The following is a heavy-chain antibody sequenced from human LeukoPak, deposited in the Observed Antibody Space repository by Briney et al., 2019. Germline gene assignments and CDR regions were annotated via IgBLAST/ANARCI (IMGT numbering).Heavy chain of an antibody. V-gene: IGHV3-30*18. D-gene: IGHD3-10*01. CDR3: AKDESGSYYLVDYYYYGMDV. CDR1: RFTFSSYG. CDR2: ISYDGGNK. J-gene: IGHJ6*04. Sequence: QPGGSLRLSCAASRFTFSSYGMHWVRQAPGKGLEWVAVISYDGGNKYYADSVKGRFTISRDNSKNTLYLQMNSLRAEDTAVYYCAKDESGSYYLVDYYYYGMDVWGKGTTVTVSS.